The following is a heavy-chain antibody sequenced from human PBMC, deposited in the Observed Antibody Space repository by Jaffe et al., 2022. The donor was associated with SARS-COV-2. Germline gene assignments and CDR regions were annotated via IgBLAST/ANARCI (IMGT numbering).Heavy chain of an antibody. J-gene: IGHJ6*02. CDR2: IYYSGST. CDR1: GGSISSYY. CDR3: ASGLSVAAYNGYYYYGMDV. V-gene: IGHV4-59*08. D-gene: IGHD6-19*01. Sequence: QVQLQESGPGLVKPSETLSLTCTVSGGSISSYYWSWIRQPPGKGLEWIGYIYYSGSTNYNPSLKSRVTISVDTSKNQFSLKLSSVTAADTAVYYCASGLSVAAYNGYYYYGMDVWGQGTTVTVSS.